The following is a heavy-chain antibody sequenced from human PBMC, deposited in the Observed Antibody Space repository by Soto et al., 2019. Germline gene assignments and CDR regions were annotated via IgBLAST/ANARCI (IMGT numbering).Heavy chain of an antibody. CDR3: ARTLCPSGSCSHFDY. Sequence: SETLSLTCTVSGGSISSYYWSWIRQPPGKGLEWIGYIYYSGSTNYNPSLKSRVTISVDTSKNQFSLKLSSVTAADTAVYYCARTLCPSGSCSHFDYWGQGTLVTVSS. V-gene: IGHV4-59*01. CDR1: GGSISSYY. J-gene: IGHJ4*02. D-gene: IGHD2-15*01. CDR2: IYYSGST.